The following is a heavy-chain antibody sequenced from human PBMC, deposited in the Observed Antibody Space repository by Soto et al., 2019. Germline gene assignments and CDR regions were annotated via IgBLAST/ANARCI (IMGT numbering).Heavy chain of an antibody. CDR2: IYHTGTT. CDR3: ARGGNRYSTAASWVGGFDS. CDR1: GDSITSAY. V-gene: IGHV4-59*01. J-gene: IGHJ4*02. Sequence: QMQLQESGPALVNPSETLSLTCTVSGDSITSAYWSWIRQTPGKRLEWIGYIYHTGTTNYNPSLNCRITVSTDTSKHQFSLNLSYLTTADKAVYFFARGGNRYSTAASWVGGFDSWGQGTLVTVSS. D-gene: IGHD5-12*01.